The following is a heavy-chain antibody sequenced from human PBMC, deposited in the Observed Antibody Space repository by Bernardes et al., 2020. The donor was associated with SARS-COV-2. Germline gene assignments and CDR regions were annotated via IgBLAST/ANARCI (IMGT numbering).Heavy chain of an antibody. CDR3: ASRSGYYYYYYGMDV. CDR1: GYTFTGYY. D-gene: IGHD6-19*01. J-gene: IGHJ6*02. CDR2: INPNSGGT. Sequence: ASMKVSCKASGYTFTGYYMHWVRQAPGQGLEWMGWINPNSGGTNYAQKFQGRVTMTRDTSISTAYMELSRLRSDDTAVYYCASRSGYYYYYYGMDVWGQGTTVTVSS. V-gene: IGHV1-2*02.